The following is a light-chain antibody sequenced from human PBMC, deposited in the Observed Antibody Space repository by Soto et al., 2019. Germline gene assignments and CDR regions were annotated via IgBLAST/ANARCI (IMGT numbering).Light chain of an antibody. CDR2: DAS. CDR1: QSISSW. CDR3: QQYNSYTQT. J-gene: IGKJ1*01. Sequence: DIQMTHSPSTLSASVWDRVAITCRASQSISSWLAWYQQKPGKAPKLLIYDASSLESGVPSRFSGSGSGTEFTLTISSLQPDDFATYYCQQYNSYTQTFGQGTKV. V-gene: IGKV1-5*01.